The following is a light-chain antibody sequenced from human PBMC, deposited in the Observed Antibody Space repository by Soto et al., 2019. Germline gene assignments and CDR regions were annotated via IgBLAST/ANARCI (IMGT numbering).Light chain of an antibody. V-gene: IGLV1-40*01. Sequence: QSVLTQSPSVSGAPGQRVSISCTESSSNIGAGYDVHWYQQLPGTAPKLLIYANSNRPSGVPDRFSGSKSGTSASLAITGLQAEDEADYYCQSYDSSLSRVFGGGTKLTVL. CDR3: QSYDSSLSRV. CDR2: ANS. J-gene: IGLJ3*02. CDR1: SSNIGAGYD.